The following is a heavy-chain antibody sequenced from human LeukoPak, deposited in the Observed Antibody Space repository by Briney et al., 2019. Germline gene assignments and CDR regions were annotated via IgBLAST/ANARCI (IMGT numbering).Heavy chain of an antibody. CDR3: ARGRYSYGWNDS. CDR1: GGSIGTSAYY. D-gene: IGHD3-16*02. V-gene: IGHV4-31*03. Sequence: SETLSLTCTVSGGSIGTSAYYWNWQRQDPGRGWEWFGFISESGSTLYNPSLKSRVTISSDTSKYQFSLKLTSVTAADMAVYYCARGRYSYGWNDSWGQGTLVTVSS. J-gene: IGHJ5*01. CDR2: ISESGST.